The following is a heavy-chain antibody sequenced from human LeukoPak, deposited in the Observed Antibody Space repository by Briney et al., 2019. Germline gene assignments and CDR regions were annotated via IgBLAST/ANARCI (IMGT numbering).Heavy chain of an antibody. CDR2: INPSSGGT. CDR1: GYTFNGFY. D-gene: IGHD4-17*01. V-gene: IGHV1-2*02. Sequence: ASVKVSCETSGYTFNGFYIHWVRQAPGQGLEWMGWINPSSGGTKYAATFQGRVTMTRDTSTSTVYMELSRLRSDDTAVYYCARSRGMTTVTLYYFDYWGQGTLVTVSS. CDR3: ARSRGMTTVTLYYFDY. J-gene: IGHJ4*02.